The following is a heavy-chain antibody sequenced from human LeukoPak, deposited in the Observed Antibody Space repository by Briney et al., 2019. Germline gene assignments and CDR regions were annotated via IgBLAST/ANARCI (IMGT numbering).Heavy chain of an antibody. D-gene: IGHD1-1*01. CDR1: GGSISGYF. Sequence: SETLSLTCTVSGGSISGYFWSWIRQPPGKGLEWIGYIYYSGSTSYSPSLKSRVTISVDTSKNQFSLKLTSVTAADTAVYYCAIHGVYNWNDYAFDVWGQGTMVTVSS. J-gene: IGHJ3*01. CDR3: AIHGVYNWNDYAFDV. V-gene: IGHV4-59*08. CDR2: IYYSGST.